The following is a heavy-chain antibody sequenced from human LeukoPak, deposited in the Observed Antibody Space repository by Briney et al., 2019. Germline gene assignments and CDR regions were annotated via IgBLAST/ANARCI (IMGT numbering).Heavy chain of an antibody. D-gene: IGHD2-15*01. CDR3: ARGEFGGGAGEDIVVVVATTWWFDP. J-gene: IGHJ5*02. CDR2: INHSGST. CDR1: GGSISSSSYY. Sequence: SETLSLTCTVSGGSISSSSYYWGWIRQPPGKGLEWIGEINHSGSTNYNPSLKSRVTISVDTSKNQFSLKLSSVTAADTAVYYCARGEFGGGAGEDIVVVVATTWWFDPWGQGTLVTVSS. V-gene: IGHV4-39*07.